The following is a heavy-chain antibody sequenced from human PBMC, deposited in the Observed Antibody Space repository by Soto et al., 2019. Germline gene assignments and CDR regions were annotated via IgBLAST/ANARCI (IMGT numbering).Heavy chain of an antibody. D-gene: IGHD6-13*01. CDR1: GYTFTGYY. CDR3: ARGAAADRTPYYYGMDV. J-gene: IGHJ6*02. CDR2: INPNSGGT. V-gene: IGHV1-2*04. Sequence: GASVKVSCKASGYTFTGYYMHWVRQAPGQGLEWMGWINPNSGGTNYAQKFQGWVTMTRDTSISTAYMELSRLRSDDTAVYYCARGAAADRTPYYYGMDVWGQGTTVTVSS.